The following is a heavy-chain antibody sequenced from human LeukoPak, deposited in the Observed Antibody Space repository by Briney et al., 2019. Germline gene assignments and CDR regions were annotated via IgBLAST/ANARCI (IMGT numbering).Heavy chain of an antibody. J-gene: IGHJ4*02. CDR2: INPSGGST. CDR3: ASNYYDSSGYPDY. V-gene: IGHV1-46*01. CDR1: GYTFTSYY. D-gene: IGHD3-22*01. Sequence: GASVKVSCKATGYTFTSYYMHWVREAPGQGLEWMGIINPSGGSTSYAQKFQGRVTMTRDMSTSTVYMELSSLRSEDTAVYYCASNYYDSSGYPDYWGQGTLVTVSS.